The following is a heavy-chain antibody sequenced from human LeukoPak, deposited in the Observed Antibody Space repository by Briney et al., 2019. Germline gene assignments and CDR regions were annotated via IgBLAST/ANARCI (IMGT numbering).Heavy chain of an antibody. V-gene: IGHV1-18*01. CDR3: ARDMGYSYSLYYYYYMDV. D-gene: IGHD5-18*01. J-gene: IGHJ6*03. Sequence: ASVKVSCKASGYTFTSYGISWVRQAPGQGLEWMGWISAYNGNTNYAQKLQGRVTMTTDTSTSTAYMELRSLRSDDTAVYYCARDMGYSYSLYYYYYMDVWGKGTTVTISS. CDR2: ISAYNGNT. CDR1: GYTFTSYG.